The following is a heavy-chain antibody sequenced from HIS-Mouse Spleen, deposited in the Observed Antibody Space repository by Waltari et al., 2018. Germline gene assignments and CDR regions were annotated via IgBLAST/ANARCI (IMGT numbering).Heavy chain of an antibody. CDR1: GFTFSSYA. CDR2: ISGSGGST. J-gene: IGHJ4*02. D-gene: IGHD5-18*01. Sequence: EVQLLESGGGLVQPGGSLRLSCAASGFTFSSYAMSWVRQAPGKGLEWVSAISGSGGSTYYADPVKGRFTISRENSQNTLYLQMNSLRAEDTAVYYCAKVWPELKTVDTPMAFDYWGQGTLVTVSS. CDR3: AKVWPELKTVDTPMAFDY. V-gene: IGHV3-23*01.